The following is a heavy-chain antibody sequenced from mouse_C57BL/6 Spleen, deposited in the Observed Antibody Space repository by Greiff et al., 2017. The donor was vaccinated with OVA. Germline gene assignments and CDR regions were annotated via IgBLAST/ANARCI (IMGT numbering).Heavy chain of an antibody. J-gene: IGHJ3*01. Sequence: VQLQQSGPELVKPGASVKMSCKASGYTFTDYYMHWVKQSHGKSLEWIGYINPNNGGTSYNQKFKGKATLTVDKSSSTAYMELRSLTSEDSAVYYCARSDDYDAWFAYWGQGTLVTVSA. CDR3: ARSDDYDAWFAY. V-gene: IGHV1-22*01. CDR1: GYTFTDYY. D-gene: IGHD2-4*01. CDR2: INPNNGGT.